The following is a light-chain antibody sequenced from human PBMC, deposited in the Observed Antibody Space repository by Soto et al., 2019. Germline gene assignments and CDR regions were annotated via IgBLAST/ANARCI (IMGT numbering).Light chain of an antibody. V-gene: IGLV7-46*01. J-gene: IGLJ3*02. CDR2: ETS. Sequence: QAVVTQEPSLSVSPGGTVTLTCASSTGAVTSGNFPYWFQQKPGQAPRTLIYETSNKHSWTPARFSGSLLGGKAAVTLSGAQPEDEAEYYCLLSFSGPRVFGGGTKLTVL. CDR1: TGAVTSGNF. CDR3: LLSFSGPRV.